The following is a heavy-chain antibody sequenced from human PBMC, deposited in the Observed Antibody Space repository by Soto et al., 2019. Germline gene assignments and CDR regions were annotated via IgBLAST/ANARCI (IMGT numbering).Heavy chain of an antibody. J-gene: IGHJ4*02. Sequence: GASVKVSCKASGGTLSSYTISWVRQAPGQGLEWMGRIIPILGIANYAQKFQGRVTITADKSTSTAYMELSSLRSEDTAVYYCARARRTHSSGYSKPFDYWGQGTLVTVSS. CDR3: ARARRTHSSGYSKPFDY. D-gene: IGHD3-22*01. CDR1: GGTLSSYT. V-gene: IGHV1-69*02. CDR2: IIPILGIA.